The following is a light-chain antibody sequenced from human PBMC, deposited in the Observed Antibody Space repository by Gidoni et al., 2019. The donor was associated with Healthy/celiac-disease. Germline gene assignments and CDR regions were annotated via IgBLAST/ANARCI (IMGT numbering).Light chain of an antibody. Sequence: QSALTQPASVSGSPGQSITISCTGTSSDVGGYNYVSWYPQHPGQAPKLIIYEVTNRPSGVSNRFSVSKSGNTASLTISGLQAEDEADYYCSSYARNRDYVFGTGTKVTV. CDR3: SSYARNRDYV. CDR2: EVT. J-gene: IGLJ1*01. CDR1: SSDVGGYNY. V-gene: IGLV2-14*01.